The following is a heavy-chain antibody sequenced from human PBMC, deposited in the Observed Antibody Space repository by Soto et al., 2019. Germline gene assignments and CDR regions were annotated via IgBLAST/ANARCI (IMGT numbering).Heavy chain of an antibody. CDR3: ARDLVDYGDYGFEASNWFDP. Sequence: QVQLVQSGAEVKKPGSSVKVSCKASGGTFSSYAISWVRQAPGQGLEWMGGITPIFGTANYAQKFQGRVTITADESTSTAYMELSSLRSEDTAVYYCARDLVDYGDYGFEASNWFDPWGQGTLVTVSS. CDR2: ITPIFGTA. CDR1: GGTFSSYA. V-gene: IGHV1-69*01. J-gene: IGHJ5*02. D-gene: IGHD4-17*01.